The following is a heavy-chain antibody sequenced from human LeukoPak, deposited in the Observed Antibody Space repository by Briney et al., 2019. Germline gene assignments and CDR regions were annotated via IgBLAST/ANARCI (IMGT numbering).Heavy chain of an antibody. D-gene: IGHD4-23*01. J-gene: IGHJ5*02. CDR1: GGSFSGYY. V-gene: IGHV4-34*01. Sequence: SETLSLTCAVYGGSFSGYYWSWIRQPPGKGLEWIGEINHSGSTNYKSSLKSRVTLSVDTSKKQFSLKLTSVTAADTAVYYCTRGAVVLTAGPGRERHNWFDPWGQGTLVTVSS. CDR3: TRGAVVLTAGPGRERHNWFDP. CDR2: INHSGST.